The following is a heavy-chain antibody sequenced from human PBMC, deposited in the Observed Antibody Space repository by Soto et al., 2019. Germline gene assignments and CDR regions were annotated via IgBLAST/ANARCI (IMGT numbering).Heavy chain of an antibody. V-gene: IGHV3-23*01. CDR3: AKGSGGSGSSSIYDY. J-gene: IGHJ4*02. Sequence: KGLEWVSRISGSADTTQYADSVKGRFTISRDNSKNTLFLRMNSLRAEDTAVYYCAKGSGGSGSSSIYDYWGRGTLVTVSS. D-gene: IGHD3-10*01. CDR2: ISGSADTT.